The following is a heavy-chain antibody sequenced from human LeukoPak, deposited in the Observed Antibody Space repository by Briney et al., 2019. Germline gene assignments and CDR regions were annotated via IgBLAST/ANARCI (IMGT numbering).Heavy chain of an antibody. V-gene: IGHV3-74*01. CDR1: GFTFSSYW. Sequence: GGSLRLSCAASGFTFSSYWMHWVRQAPGKGLVWVSRINIDGSSTNYADSVKGRFTISRDNAKNTLYLQMKSLRAEDTAVYFCARVSPNSNNWSYYVDYWGQGTLVTVSS. J-gene: IGHJ4*02. D-gene: IGHD6-13*01. CDR3: ARVSPNSNNWSYYVDY. CDR2: INIDGSST.